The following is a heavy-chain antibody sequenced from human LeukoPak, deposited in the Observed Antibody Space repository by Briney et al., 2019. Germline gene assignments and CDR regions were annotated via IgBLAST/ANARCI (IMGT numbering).Heavy chain of an antibody. D-gene: IGHD3-22*01. CDR3: ARDRGGYYDSSGYYVRFDP. CDR2: IYYSGST. J-gene: IGHJ5*02. Sequence: ASETLSLTCTVSGGSISSYYWSWIRQPPGKGLEWIGYIYYSGSTNYSPSLKSRVTISVDTSKNQFSLKLSSVTAADTAVYYCARDRGGYYDSSGYYVRFDPWGQGTLVTVSS. V-gene: IGHV4-59*01. CDR1: GGSISSYY.